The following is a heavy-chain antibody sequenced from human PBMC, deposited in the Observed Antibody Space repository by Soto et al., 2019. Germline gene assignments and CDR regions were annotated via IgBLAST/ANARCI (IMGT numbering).Heavy chain of an antibody. V-gene: IGHV3-23*01. CDR3: AKERSSGWSFDY. D-gene: IGHD6-19*01. Sequence: GGSLRLSCAASGFNFSRYGMHWVRQAPGKGLEWVSGISGSGDSTYYADSVKGRFTVSRDNSENTLYLQMNSLRAEDTAVFYCAKERSSGWSFDYWGQGTLVTVSS. CDR1: GFNFSRYG. J-gene: IGHJ4*02. CDR2: ISGSGDST.